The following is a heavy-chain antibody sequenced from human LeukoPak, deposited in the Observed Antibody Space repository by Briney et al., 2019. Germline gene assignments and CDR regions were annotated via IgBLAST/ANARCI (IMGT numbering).Heavy chain of an antibody. CDR2: ISGSGGST. CDR3: AKGGPQFFDY. D-gene: IGHD5-24*01. J-gene: IGHJ4*02. V-gene: IGHV3-23*01. Sequence: GGSLRLSCAASRFTFSSSAMSWVRQAPGKGLEWVSTISGSGGSTHSTDSVKGRFTISRDNSKSTLYLQMNSLRVEDTAIYYCAKGGPQFFDYWGQGTLVTVSS. CDR1: RFTFSSSA.